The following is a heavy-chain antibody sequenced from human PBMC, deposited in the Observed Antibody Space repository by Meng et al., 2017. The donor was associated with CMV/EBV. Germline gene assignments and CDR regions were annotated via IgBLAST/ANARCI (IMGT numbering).Heavy chain of an antibody. CDR1: GGSISSYY. Sequence: GSLRLSCTVSGGSISSYYWSWIRQPPGKGLEWIGYIYYSGSTNYNPSLKSRVTISVDTSKNQFSLKLSSVTAADTAVYYCAKGDIVVVPAVYYYGMDVWGQGTTVTVSS. D-gene: IGHD2-2*01. J-gene: IGHJ6*02. CDR2: IYYSGST. V-gene: IGHV4-59*01. CDR3: AKGDIVVVPAVYYYGMDV.